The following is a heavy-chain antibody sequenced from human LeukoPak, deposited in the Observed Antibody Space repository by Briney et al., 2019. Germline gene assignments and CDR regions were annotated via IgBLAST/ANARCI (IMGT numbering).Heavy chain of an antibody. CDR2: ISSSSSTI. CDR3: ARVAYYYGSGSYYPSDY. J-gene: IGHJ4*02. D-gene: IGHD3-10*01. V-gene: IGHV3-48*02. CDR1: GFTFSSYS. Sequence: GGSLRLSCAASGFTFSSYSMNWARQAPGKGLEWVSYISSSSSTIYYAGSVKGRFTISRDNAKNSLYLQMNSLRDEDTAVYYCARVAYYYGSGSYYPSDYWGQGTLVTVSS.